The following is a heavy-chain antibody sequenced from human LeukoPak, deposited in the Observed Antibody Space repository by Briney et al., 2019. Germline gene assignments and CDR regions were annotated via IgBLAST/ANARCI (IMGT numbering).Heavy chain of an antibody. D-gene: IGHD5-24*01. CDR2: VSAANNP. CDR3: AMSVEMPPIPSFDY. V-gene: IGHV1-3*01. J-gene: IGHJ4*02. CDR1: GYILTPHY. Sequence: ASVKVSCKTSGYILTPHYIHWMRQAPGQGLELLGWVSAANNPEYSQKFQGRVVITRDASATTSYLELNSLRSEDTAVYYCAMSVEMPPIPSFDYWGQGTLVTVSS.